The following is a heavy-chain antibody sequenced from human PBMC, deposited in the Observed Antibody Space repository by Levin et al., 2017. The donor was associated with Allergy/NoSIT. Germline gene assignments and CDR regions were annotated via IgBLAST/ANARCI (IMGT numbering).Heavy chain of an antibody. V-gene: IGHV3-23*01. D-gene: IGHD3-16*01. CDR3: AKGHYDYVWGSHRAIDY. CDR1: GFTFSSYA. Sequence: GESLKISCAASGFTFSSYAMSWVRQAPGKGLEWVSAISGSGDNTYYADSVKGRFTTARDNSKSTLYLQMNSLRAEDTAVYYCAKGHYDYVWGSHRAIDYWGQGTLVTVSS. J-gene: IGHJ4*02. CDR2: ISGSGDNT.